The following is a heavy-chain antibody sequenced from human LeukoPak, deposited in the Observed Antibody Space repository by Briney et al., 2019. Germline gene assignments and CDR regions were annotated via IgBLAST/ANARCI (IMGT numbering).Heavy chain of an antibody. CDR2: IKSKTDGGTT. CDR3: TRLGELSLYFDY. D-gene: IGHD3-16*02. CDR1: GFTFSNAW. J-gene: IGHJ4*02. Sequence: PGGSLRLSCAASGFTFSNAWMSWVRQAPGMGLEWVGRIKSKTDGGTTDYAAPVKGRFTISRDDSKNTLYLQMNSLKTEDTAVYYCTRLGELSLYFDYWGQGTLVTVSS. V-gene: IGHV3-15*01.